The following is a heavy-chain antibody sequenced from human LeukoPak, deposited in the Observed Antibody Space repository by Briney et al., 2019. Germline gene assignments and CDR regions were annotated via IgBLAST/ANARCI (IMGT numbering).Heavy chain of an antibody. D-gene: IGHD3-10*01. Sequence: SETLSLTCAVYGGSFSGYYWSWIRQPPGKGLEWIGEINHSGSTNYNPSLKSRVTTSVDTSKNQFSLKLSSVTAADTAVYYCARGRRITMVRGVRFDPWGQGTLVTVSS. J-gene: IGHJ5*02. CDR2: INHSGST. CDR3: ARGRRITMVRGVRFDP. CDR1: GGSFSGYY. V-gene: IGHV4-34*01.